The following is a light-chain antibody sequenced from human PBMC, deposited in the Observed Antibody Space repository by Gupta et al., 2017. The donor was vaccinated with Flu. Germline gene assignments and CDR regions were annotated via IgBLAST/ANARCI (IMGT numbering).Light chain of an antibody. J-gene: IGLJ2*01. V-gene: IGLV2-11*01. CDR2: DVS. Sequence: SDVGGYNYVSWYQQHPGKAPKLMIYDVSKRPSGVPDRFSGSKSGNTASLTISGLQAEDEADYYCCSYAGSYTFGVVFGGGTKLTVL. CDR1: SDVGGYNY. CDR3: CSYAGSYTFGVV.